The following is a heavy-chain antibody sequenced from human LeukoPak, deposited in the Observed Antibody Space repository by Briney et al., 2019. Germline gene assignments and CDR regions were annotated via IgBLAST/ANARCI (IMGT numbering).Heavy chain of an antibody. CDR2: INSDGSST. V-gene: IGHV3-74*01. D-gene: IGHD3-10*01. Sequence: GGSLRLSCAASGFTFSSYRMYWVRQAPGKGLVWVSRINSDGSSTSYADSVKGRFTISRDNAKNTLYLQMNSLRAEDTAVYYCSREWELLPWDWGQGTLVTVSS. CDR1: GFTFSSYR. CDR3: SREWELLPWD. J-gene: IGHJ4*02.